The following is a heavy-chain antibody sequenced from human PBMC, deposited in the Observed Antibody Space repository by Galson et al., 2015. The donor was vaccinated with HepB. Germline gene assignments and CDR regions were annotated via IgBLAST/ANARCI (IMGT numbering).Heavy chain of an antibody. CDR2: ISSSSSYI. CDR1: GFTFSSYS. D-gene: IGHD2-2*02. Sequence: SLRLSCAASGFTFSSYSMNWVRQAPGKGLEWVSSISSSSSYIYYADSVKGRFTISRDNAKNSLYLQMNSLRAEDTAVYYCARDPIVGYCSSTSCYTGLRGAWFDPWGQGTLVTVSS. V-gene: IGHV3-21*01. CDR3: ARDPIVGYCSSTSCYTGLRGAWFDP. J-gene: IGHJ5*02.